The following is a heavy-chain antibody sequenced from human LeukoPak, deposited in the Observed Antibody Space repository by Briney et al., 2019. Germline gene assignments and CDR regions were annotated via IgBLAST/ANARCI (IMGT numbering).Heavy chain of an antibody. V-gene: IGHV4-39*07. Sequence: SETLSLTCTVSGGSISRSSYYWGGIRQPPGKGLEWIGSIYYSGSTYYNASPKSRVTISVDTSKNQFSLKMSSVTAADPAVYYCARDLMRGDIVVVPAATDAFDIWGQGTMVTVSS. CDR1: GGSISRSSYY. J-gene: IGHJ3*02. CDR3: ARDLMRGDIVVVPAATDAFDI. D-gene: IGHD2-2*01. CDR2: IYYSGST.